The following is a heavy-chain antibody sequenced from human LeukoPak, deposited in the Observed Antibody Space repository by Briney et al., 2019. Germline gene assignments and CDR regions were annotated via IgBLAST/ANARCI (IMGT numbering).Heavy chain of an antibody. CDR3: AGSPPGYSSSWYNNDY. CDR2: ISSSSSYI. J-gene: IGHJ4*02. D-gene: IGHD6-13*01. Sequence: GGSLRLSCAASGFTFSSYSMNWVRQAPGKGLEWFSSISSSSSYIYYADSVKGRFTISRDNARNSLYLQMNSLRAEDTAVYYCAGSPPGYSSSWYNNDYWGQGTLVTVSS. V-gene: IGHV3-21*01. CDR1: GFTFSSYS.